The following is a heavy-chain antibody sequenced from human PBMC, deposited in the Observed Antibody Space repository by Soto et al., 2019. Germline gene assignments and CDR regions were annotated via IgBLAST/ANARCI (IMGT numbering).Heavy chain of an antibody. D-gene: IGHD3-10*01. CDR3: AKGRGGSGSLTPRVDF. CDR2: ISGGGDTT. J-gene: IGHJ4*02. Sequence: EVQLLESGGGLVQPGGSLRLSCAASGFTFNIYAMTWVRQAPGKGLEWVSAISGGGDTTSYADSVKGRFTVSRDGSKNTLYLQMSSLRAEDTALYYCAKGRGGSGSLTPRVDFWGQGTLVTVSS. V-gene: IGHV3-23*01. CDR1: GFTFNIYA.